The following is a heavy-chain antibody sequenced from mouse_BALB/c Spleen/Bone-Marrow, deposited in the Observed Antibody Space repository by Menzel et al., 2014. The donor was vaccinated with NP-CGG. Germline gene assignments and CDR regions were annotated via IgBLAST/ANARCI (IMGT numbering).Heavy chain of an antibody. V-gene: IGHV14-3*02. CDR2: IDPANGNT. CDR1: GFNIKDTY. CDR3: ANYYYGSSLFAY. Sequence: VQLQQPGAELVKPGASVKLSCTASGFNIKDTYMHWVKQRPEQGLEWIGRIDPANGNTKYDPKFQGKATITADTPSNTAYLQLSSLTSEDTAVYYCANYYYGSSLFAYWGQGTLVTVSA. J-gene: IGHJ3*01. D-gene: IGHD1-1*01.